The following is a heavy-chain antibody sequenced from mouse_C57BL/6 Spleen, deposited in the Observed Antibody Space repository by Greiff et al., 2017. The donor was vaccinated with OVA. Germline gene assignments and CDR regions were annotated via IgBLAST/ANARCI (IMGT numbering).Heavy chain of an antibody. Sequence: EVKVVESGGGLVKPGGSLKLSCAASGFTFSDYGMHWVRQAPEKGLEWVAYISSGSSTIYYADTVKGRFTISRDNAKNTLFLQMTSLRSEDTAMYYCARDYYDYDRWYFDVWGTGTTVTVSS. CDR2: ISSGSSTI. CDR1: GFTFSDYG. J-gene: IGHJ1*03. CDR3: ARDYYDYDRWYFDV. D-gene: IGHD2-4*01. V-gene: IGHV5-17*01.